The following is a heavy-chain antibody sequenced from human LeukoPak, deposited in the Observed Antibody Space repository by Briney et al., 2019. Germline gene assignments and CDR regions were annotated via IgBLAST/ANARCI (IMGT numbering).Heavy chain of an antibody. J-gene: IGHJ5*02. V-gene: IGHV3-48*01. CDR2: ISSSSSTI. CDR1: GFTFSSYS. Sequence: GGSLRLSCAASGFTFSSYSMNWVRQAPVKGLEWVSYISSSSSTIYYADSVKGQFTISRDNAKNSLYLQMNSLRAEDTAVYYCARDSSRRDFWSGYYPFDPWGQGTLVTVSS. CDR3: ARDSSRRDFWSGYYPFDP. D-gene: IGHD3-3*01.